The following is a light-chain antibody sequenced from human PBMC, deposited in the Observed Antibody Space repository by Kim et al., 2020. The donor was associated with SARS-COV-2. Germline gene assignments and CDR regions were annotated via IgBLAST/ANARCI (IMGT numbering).Light chain of an antibody. Sequence: PPGERATLSCRASQRVSSNYLAWYQQKPGQAPRLLLYGASSRATGIPDRFSGSGSGTDFTLTITRLEPEDFAVYYCQQYSSSPATFGQGTKVDIK. CDR2: GAS. J-gene: IGKJ1*01. V-gene: IGKV3-20*01. CDR1: QRVSSNY. CDR3: QQYSSSPAT.